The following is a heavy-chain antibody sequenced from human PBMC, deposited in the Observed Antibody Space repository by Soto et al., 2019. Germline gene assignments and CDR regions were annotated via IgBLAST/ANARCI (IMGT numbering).Heavy chain of an antibody. CDR3: ARTYYYDSRGYYPFDY. D-gene: IGHD3-22*01. V-gene: IGHV1-18*04. CDR1: GYTFTSCG. J-gene: IGHJ4*02. Sequence: ASVKVSCKASGYTFTSCGISWVRQAPGQGLEWMGWVSAYNGNTNYAQKLQGRVTMTTDTSTSTAYMELRSLRSDDTAVYYCARTYYYDSRGYYPFDYWGQGTLVTVSS. CDR2: VSAYNGNT.